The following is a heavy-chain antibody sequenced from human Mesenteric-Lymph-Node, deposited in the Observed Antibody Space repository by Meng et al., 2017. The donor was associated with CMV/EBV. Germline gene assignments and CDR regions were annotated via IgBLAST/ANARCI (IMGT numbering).Heavy chain of an antibody. J-gene: IGHJ4*02. V-gene: IGHV4-61*01. CDR2: IYYSGST. CDR3: ARGVSGNPIYHYFDY. D-gene: IGHD3-10*01. CDR1: GGSVSSGSYY. Sequence: SETLSLTCTVSGGSVSSGSYYWSWIRQPPGKGLEWIGYIYYSGSTNYNPSLKSRVTISVDTSKNQFSLKLSSVTAADTAVYYCARGVSGNPIYHYFDYWGQGTLVTVSS.